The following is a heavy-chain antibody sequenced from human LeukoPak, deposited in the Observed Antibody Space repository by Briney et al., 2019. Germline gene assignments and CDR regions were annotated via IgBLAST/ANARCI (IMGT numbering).Heavy chain of an antibody. CDR1: GCSISSGSYY. CDR2: IYTSGSS. V-gene: IGHV4-61*02. CDR3: AREGGGYCGGDCYSYYFDY. D-gene: IGHD2-21*02. J-gene: IGHJ4*02. Sequence: SETLSLTCTVSGCSISSGSYYWSCIRPPAGKGLEWIGRIYTSGSSYYNPSLKSRVTVSVDTSKNQFSLKLSSVTAADTAVYCCAREGGGYCGGDCYSYYFDYWGQPTLVTVSS.